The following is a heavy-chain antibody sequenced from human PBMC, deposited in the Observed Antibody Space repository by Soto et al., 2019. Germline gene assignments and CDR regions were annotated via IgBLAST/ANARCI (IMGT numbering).Heavy chain of an antibody. Sequence: EVQLLESGGGLVQPGGSLRLSCAASGFTFSSYAMSWVRQAPGKGLEWVSAISGSGGSTYYADSVKGRFTISRDNSKNTLYLQMNTLRAEDTAVYYCAKLQGRYGSGKLDYWGQGTLVTVSS. D-gene: IGHD3-10*01. CDR1: GFTFSSYA. J-gene: IGHJ4*02. CDR2: ISGSGGST. CDR3: AKLQGRYGSGKLDY. V-gene: IGHV3-23*01.